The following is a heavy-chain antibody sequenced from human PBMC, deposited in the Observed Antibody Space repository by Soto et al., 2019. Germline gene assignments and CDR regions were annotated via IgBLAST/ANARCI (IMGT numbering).Heavy chain of an antibody. V-gene: IGHV5-51*01. D-gene: IGHD3-10*01. Sequence: PGESLKISCKGSGYSFTSYWIGWVRQMPGKGLEWMGIIYPGDSDTRYSPSFQGQVTISADKSISTAYLQWSSLKASDTAMYYCARHGSRYGSGRIYGMDVWGQGTTVTAP. J-gene: IGHJ6*02. CDR3: ARHGSRYGSGRIYGMDV. CDR1: GYSFTSYW. CDR2: IYPGDSDT.